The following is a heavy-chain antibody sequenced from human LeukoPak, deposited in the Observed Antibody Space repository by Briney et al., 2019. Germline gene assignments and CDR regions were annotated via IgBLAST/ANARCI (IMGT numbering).Heavy chain of an antibody. J-gene: IGHJ5*02. D-gene: IGHD6-19*01. V-gene: IGHV3-48*03. Sequence: QPGGSLRLSCATSGVTFSSDDMNWVRQAPGKGLEWVSYISSGGRTIYYADSVKGRFTISRDNAKNSLYLQMNSLRAEDTAVYYCARDVGSSGLSSWGQGILVTVSS. CDR1: GVTFSSDD. CDR3: ARDVGSSGLSS. CDR2: ISSGGRTI.